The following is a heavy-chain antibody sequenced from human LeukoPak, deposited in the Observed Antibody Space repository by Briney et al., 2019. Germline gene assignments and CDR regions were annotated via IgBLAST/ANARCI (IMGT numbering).Heavy chain of an antibody. CDR1: GGTFSSYA. Sequence: ASVKVSCKASGGTFSSYAISWVRQAPGQGLEWMGGIIPIFGTANYAQKFQGRVTITADKSTSTAYMELSSLRSEDTAIYYCATISWPGRGSRFDPWGQGTLVTVSS. V-gene: IGHV1-69*06. J-gene: IGHJ5*02. CDR2: IIPIFGTA. D-gene: IGHD3-10*01. CDR3: ATISWPGRGSRFDP.